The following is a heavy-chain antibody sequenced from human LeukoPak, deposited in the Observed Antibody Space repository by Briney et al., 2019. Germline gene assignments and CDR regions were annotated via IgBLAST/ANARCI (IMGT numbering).Heavy chain of an antibody. V-gene: IGHV3-30*04. D-gene: IGHD3-10*01. CDR2: ISYDGSNK. J-gene: IGHJ4*02. CDR3: ARDPYGSGSYCPGDY. Sequence: GGSLRLSCAASGFIFSSYAMHWVRQAPGKGLEWVAVISYDGSNKYYADSVKGRFTTSRDNSKNTLYLQMNSLRPEDTAVYYCARDPYGSGSYCPGDYWGQGTLVTVSS. CDR1: GFIFSSYA.